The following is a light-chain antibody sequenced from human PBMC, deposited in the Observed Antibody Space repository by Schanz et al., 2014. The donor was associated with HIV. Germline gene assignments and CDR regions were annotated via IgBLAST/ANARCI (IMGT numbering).Light chain of an antibody. V-gene: IGKV1-39*01. CDR1: QSIGTY. Sequence: DIQMTQSPSSLSASVGDRVTITCRANQSIGTYLNWYQQKPGKAPKLLIYKASSLESGVPSRFSGSGSGTDFTLIISSLQPEDFGSYYCQETYSTPSITFGQGTRLEIK. CDR3: QETYSTPSIT. J-gene: IGKJ5*01. CDR2: KAS.